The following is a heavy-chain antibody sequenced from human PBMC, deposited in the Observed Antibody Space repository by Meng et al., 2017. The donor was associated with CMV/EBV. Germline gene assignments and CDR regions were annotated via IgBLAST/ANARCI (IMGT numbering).Heavy chain of an antibody. CDR1: GFTFSNAW. CDR2: IKSKTDGGTT. J-gene: IGHJ6*02. CDR3: ARGGLTTEEGYYYYYGMDV. Sequence: GESLKISCAASGFTFSNAWMSWVRQAPGKGLEWVGRIKSKTDGGTTDYAAPVKGRFTISRDNSKNTLHLQMNSLRAEDTAVYYCARGGLTTEEGYYYYYGMDVWGQGTTVTVSS. D-gene: IGHD4-11*01. V-gene: IGHV3-15*01.